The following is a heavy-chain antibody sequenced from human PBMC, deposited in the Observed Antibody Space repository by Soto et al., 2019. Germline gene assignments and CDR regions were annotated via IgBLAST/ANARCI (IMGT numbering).Heavy chain of an antibody. CDR2: IYYSGST. Sequence: QLQLQESGPGLVKPSETLSLTCTVSGGSISSSSYYWGWIRQPPGKGLEWIGSIYYSGSTYYNPSLKSRVTISVDTSKNQFSLKLSSVTAADTAVYYCASERHYYGSGSLRFDYWGQGTLVTVSS. CDR3: ASERHYYGSGSLRFDY. D-gene: IGHD3-10*01. CDR1: GGSISSSSYY. V-gene: IGHV4-39*01. J-gene: IGHJ4*02.